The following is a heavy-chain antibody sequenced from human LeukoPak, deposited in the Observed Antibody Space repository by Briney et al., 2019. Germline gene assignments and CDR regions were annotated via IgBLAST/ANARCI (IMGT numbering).Heavy chain of an antibody. CDR1: GYTLTGYY. D-gene: IGHD3-16*02. CDR3: ARDLSAVITFGGVIVY. Sequence: ASVKVSCKASGYTLTGYYMHWVRQAPGQGLEWMGWINPNSGGTNYAQKFQGRVTMTRDTSISTAYMELSRLRSDDTAVYYCARDLSAVITFGGVIVYWGQGTLVTVSS. J-gene: IGHJ4*02. CDR2: INPNSGGT. V-gene: IGHV1-2*02.